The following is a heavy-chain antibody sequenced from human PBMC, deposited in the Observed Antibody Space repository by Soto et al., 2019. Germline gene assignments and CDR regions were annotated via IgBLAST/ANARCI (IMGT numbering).Heavy chain of an antibody. CDR2: INPDRGDT. CDR3: ARKVATLNFDH. CDR1: GYLFTGYY. D-gene: IGHD5-12*01. Sequence: GASVTVSCLGSGYLFTGYYMLWVRQPPGRGLAWMGWINPDRGDTNYDQKFRGRVTMNRGTSISNAYMELSSLRSDDTAVYYCARKVATLNFDHWG. V-gene: IGHV1-2*02. J-gene: IGHJ4*01.